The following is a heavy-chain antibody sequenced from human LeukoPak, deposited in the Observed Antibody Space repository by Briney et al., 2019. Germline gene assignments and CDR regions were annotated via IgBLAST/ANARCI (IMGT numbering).Heavy chain of an antibody. V-gene: IGHV1-69*04. CDR1: GGTFSSYA. Sequence: ASVKVSCKASGGTFSSYAISWVRQAPGQGLEWMGRIISIIGITNYAQKFQGRVTITADKSTSTAYMELRSLRSDDTAVYYCARVTQVIWFGELLDYYYYMDVWGKGTTVTVSS. CDR2: IISIIGIT. D-gene: IGHD3-10*01. J-gene: IGHJ6*03. CDR3: ARVTQVIWFGELLDYYYYMDV.